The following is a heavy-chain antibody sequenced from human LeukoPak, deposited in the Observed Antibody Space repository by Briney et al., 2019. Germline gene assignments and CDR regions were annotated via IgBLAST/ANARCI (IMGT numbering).Heavy chain of an antibody. J-gene: IGHJ4*02. V-gene: IGHV4-59*01. D-gene: IGHD6-19*01. CDR2: IYYSGST. CDR3: AREAHSSEFDY. CDR1: GGSISSYY. Sequence: PSETLSLTCTVSGGSISSYYWSWIRQPPGKGLEWIGYIYYSGSTNYNPSLKSRVTISVDTSKNQFSLKLSSVTAADTAVYYCAREAHSSEFDYWGQGTLVTVSS.